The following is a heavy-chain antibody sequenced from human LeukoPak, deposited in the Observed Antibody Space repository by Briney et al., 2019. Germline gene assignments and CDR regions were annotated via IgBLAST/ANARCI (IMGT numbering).Heavy chain of an antibody. V-gene: IGHV3-23*01. J-gene: IGHJ6*04. Sequence: AGSLRLSCAASGFTFSSYAMSWVRQAPGKGLEWVSATSGSGGSTYYADSVKGRFTISRDNSKNTLYLQMNSLRDEDTAVYYCAKLAAYDFWSGYFSWGKGTRSPSPQ. D-gene: IGHD3-3*01. CDR1: GFTFSSYA. CDR2: TSGSGGST. CDR3: AKLAAYDFWSGYFS.